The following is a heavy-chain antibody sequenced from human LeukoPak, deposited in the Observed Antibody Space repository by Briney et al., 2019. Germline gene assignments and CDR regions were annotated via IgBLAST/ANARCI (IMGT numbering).Heavy chain of an antibody. CDR1: GGSFSGCY. CDR3: ASFMAFFSYFDY. D-gene: IGHD3-10*01. CDR2: INHSGST. V-gene: IGHV4-34*01. J-gene: IGHJ4*02. Sequence: SDTLTLTCAVYGGSFSGCYWSWIRQPPGKGLEWIGEINHSGSTNYNPSLKSRVTISVDTSKNQFSLKLSSVTAADTAVYYCASFMAFFSYFDYWGQGTLVTVSS.